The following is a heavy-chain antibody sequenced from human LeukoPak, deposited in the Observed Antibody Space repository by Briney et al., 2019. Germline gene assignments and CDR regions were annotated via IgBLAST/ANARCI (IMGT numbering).Heavy chain of an antibody. D-gene: IGHD2-2*02. CDR2: ISWGSSNI. CDR3: AKSGGYCGTTSCYSPFDL. V-gene: IGHV3-9*01. J-gene: IGHJ2*01. Sequence: GGPLRLFCAASGFTFDDYAMHWVRQAPGKGLEWVSGISWGSSNIGYADSVKGRFTISRDNAKNSLYLQMNSLRVEDTALYYCAKSGGYCGTTSCYSPFDLWGRGTLVTVSS. CDR1: GFTFDDYA.